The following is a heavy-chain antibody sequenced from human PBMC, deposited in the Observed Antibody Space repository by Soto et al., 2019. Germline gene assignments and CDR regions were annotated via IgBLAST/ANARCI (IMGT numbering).Heavy chain of an antibody. CDR3: TRKVKRQQATKGDDAFDL. CDR2: SGLPGGA. J-gene: IGHJ3*01. D-gene: IGHD6-13*01. Sequence: EVQLVESGGGSVQPGGSLRLSCTASGFTFSSYDMHWVRQSTKKGLEWVATSGLPGGAWYPDAVKGRFTISRENAWNSLYLHMNSLTDGDTAVYYCTRKVKRQQATKGDDAFDLWGQGTVVTVS. CDR1: GFTFSSYD. V-gene: IGHV3-13*01.